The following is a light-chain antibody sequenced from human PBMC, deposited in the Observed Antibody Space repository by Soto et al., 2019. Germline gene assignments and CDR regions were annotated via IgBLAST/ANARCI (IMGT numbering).Light chain of an antibody. V-gene: IGLV1-40*01. CDR2: GNS. CDR1: SSNIGAHYD. Sequence: SVLTQPPSVSGAPGQRVTISCTGSSSNIGAHYDVHWYQQLPGTAPKLLIYGNSNRPSGVPDRFSGPKSGTSASLAITGLQAEDEADYYCQSYDNSLSVYVFGTGTKLTVL. J-gene: IGLJ1*01. CDR3: QSYDNSLSVYV.